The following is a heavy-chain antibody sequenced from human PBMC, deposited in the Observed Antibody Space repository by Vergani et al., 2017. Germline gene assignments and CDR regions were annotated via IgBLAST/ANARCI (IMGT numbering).Heavy chain of an antibody. J-gene: IGHJ4*03. CDR3: ARETRDTPSSLDY. CDR2: PSYEGNNN. D-gene: IGHD5-18*01. CDR1: SFQLGDYV. Sequence: VQLVESGGGLDKRGGSLRLSCTPSSFQLGDYVMHWVRQAPGRGLEWVSMPSYEGNNNYYADSVKGRFTISKDISKNTLYLQMNSLRGDDTAVYYCARETRDTPSSLDYWGQGTLVTVSS. V-gene: IGHV3-33*01.